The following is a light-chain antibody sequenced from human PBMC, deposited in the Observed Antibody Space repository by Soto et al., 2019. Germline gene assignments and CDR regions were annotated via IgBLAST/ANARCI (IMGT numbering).Light chain of an antibody. CDR3: QQYGSSPLVT. J-gene: IGKJ1*01. Sequence: EIVLTQSPGTLSLSPGERATLSCRASQSVSSSYLAWYQQKPGQAPRLLIYGASSRATGIPDRFSGSGSGTDFTLTISRLEPEDFAVYYRQQYGSSPLVTFGQGTKVDIK. CDR1: QSVSSSY. V-gene: IGKV3-20*01. CDR2: GAS.